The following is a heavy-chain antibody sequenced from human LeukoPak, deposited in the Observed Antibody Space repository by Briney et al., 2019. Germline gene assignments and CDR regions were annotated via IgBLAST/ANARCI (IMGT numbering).Heavy chain of an antibody. V-gene: IGHV3-7*03. CDR2: INRDGSER. Sequence: GGSLRLSCAASGFTFSNYWMTWVRQAPGKGLEWVANINRDGSERYYVDSVKGRFTISRDDAKSSLYLQMNSLRAEDTAVYYCARRNAMDVWGQGTTVTVSS. CDR3: ARRNAMDV. J-gene: IGHJ6*02. CDR1: GFTFSNYW.